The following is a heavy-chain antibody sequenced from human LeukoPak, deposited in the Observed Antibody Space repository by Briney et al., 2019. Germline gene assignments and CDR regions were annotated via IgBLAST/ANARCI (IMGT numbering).Heavy chain of an antibody. CDR1: GFTFSSYA. J-gene: IGHJ4*02. Sequence: GGSLRFSCAASGFTFSSYAMSWVRQAPGKGLEWVSAISGSGGSTYYADSVKGRFTISRDNSKNTLYLQMNSLRAEDTAVYYCAKSLTYCTNGVCHTGYYFDYWGQGTLVTVSS. D-gene: IGHD2-8*01. CDR3: AKSLTYCTNGVCHTGYYFDY. CDR2: ISGSGGST. V-gene: IGHV3-23*01.